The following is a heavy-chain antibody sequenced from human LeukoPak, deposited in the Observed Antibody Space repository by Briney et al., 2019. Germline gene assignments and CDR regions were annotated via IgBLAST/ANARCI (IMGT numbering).Heavy chain of an antibody. D-gene: IGHD6-13*01. CDR3: ARDELSSWYGDAFDI. CDR2: INPSGGST. J-gene: IGHJ3*02. CDR1: GYTFTSYY. Sequence: ASVKVSCKASGYTFTSYYMHWVRQAPGQGLEWMGIINPSGGSTSYAQKFQGRVTITRDTSASTAYMELSSLRSEDTAVYYCARDELSSWYGDAFDIWGQGTMVTVSS. V-gene: IGHV1-46*01.